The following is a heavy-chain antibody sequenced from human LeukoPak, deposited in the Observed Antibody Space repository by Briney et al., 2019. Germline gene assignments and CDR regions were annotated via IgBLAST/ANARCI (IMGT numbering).Heavy chain of an antibody. CDR3: ARVPGYDPPY. D-gene: IGHD3-3*01. Sequence: SDTLSLPCTVSGGPISRYYWSWLRQPPGKGLEWIGYIYYSGSTNYNTSLKSRVTISVDTSKNQFSLKLSSVTAADTAVYYWARVPGYDPPYWGQGTPVTVSS. CDR1: GGPISRYY. V-gene: IGHV4-59*07. CDR2: IYYSGST. J-gene: IGHJ4*01.